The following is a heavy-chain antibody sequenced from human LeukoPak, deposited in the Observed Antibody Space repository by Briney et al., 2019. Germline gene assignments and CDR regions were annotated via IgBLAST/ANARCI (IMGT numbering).Heavy chain of an antibody. D-gene: IGHD2-15*01. V-gene: IGHV4-34*01. CDR2: INHSGST. Sequence: SETLSLTRAVYGGSFSGYYWSWIRQPPGKGLEWIGEINHSGSTNYNPSLKSRVTISVDTSKNQFSLKLSSVTAADTAVYYCARGLFESGGSFTDYWGQGTLVTVSS. J-gene: IGHJ4*02. CDR1: GGSFSGYY. CDR3: ARGLFESGGSFTDY.